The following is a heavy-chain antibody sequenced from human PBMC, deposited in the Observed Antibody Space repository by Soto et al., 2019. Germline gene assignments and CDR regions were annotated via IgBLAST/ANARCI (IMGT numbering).Heavy chain of an antibody. J-gene: IGHJ4*02. CDR1: GFTFSSYA. D-gene: IGHD1-1*01. CDR2: MSGSGGST. Sequence: EVPLLESGGGLVQPGGSLRLSCAASGFTFSSYAMSWVRQAPGTGLELVSAMSGSGGSTYYADSVKGRFTISRENSKNTLYLQMNSLRADDTAVYYCANLGIYWGQGTLVTVSS. V-gene: IGHV3-23*01. CDR3: ANLGIY.